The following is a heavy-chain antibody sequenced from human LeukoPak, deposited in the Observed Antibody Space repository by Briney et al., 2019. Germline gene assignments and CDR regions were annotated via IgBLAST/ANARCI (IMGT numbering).Heavy chain of an antibody. CDR3: ARGPILLWIHNGMDV. CDR1: GFIFGDHA. CDR2: IRSKAYGGTT. D-gene: IGHD3-10*01. V-gene: IGHV3-49*04. J-gene: IGHJ6*02. Sequence: GGSLRLSCTASGFIFGDHAMSWVRQAPGKGLECVGFIRSKAYGGTTEYAASVTGRFTISRDDSKGIAYLQMNGLKTVDTGVYYCARGPILLWIHNGMDVWGQGTTVIVSS.